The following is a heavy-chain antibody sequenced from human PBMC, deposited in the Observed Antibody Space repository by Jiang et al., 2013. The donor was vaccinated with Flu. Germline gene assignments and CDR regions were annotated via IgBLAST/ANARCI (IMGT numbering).Heavy chain of an antibody. CDR3: ARVQTGTGAFDI. CDR1: GYTFSGFY. CDR2: INPDSGGT. J-gene: IGHJ3*02. V-gene: IGHV1-2*04. D-gene: IGHD1-1*01. Sequence: VQLVESGAEVKKPGASVKASCKASGYTFSGFYIHWVRQAPGQGLEWMGWINPDSGGTSYAQKFQDWVTMTRDTSINTAYMELSRLRSDDTAVYYCARVQTGTGAFDIWGQGTMVTV.